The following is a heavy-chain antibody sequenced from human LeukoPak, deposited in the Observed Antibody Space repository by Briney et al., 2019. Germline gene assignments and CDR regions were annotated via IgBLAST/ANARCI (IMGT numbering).Heavy chain of an antibody. D-gene: IGHD3-10*01. CDR2: ISGSGSTT. CDR3: AKSSGSGPYFYGMDV. J-gene: IGHJ6*02. CDR1: GFTFNFYA. V-gene: IGHV3-23*01. Sequence: GGSLRLSCAASGFTFNFYAMSWVRQAPGKGPEWVSGISGSGSTTYYADSVKGRFTISSDNSKNTLYLQMNSLRVEDTAVYYCAKSSGSGPYFYGMDVWGHGTTVTVSS.